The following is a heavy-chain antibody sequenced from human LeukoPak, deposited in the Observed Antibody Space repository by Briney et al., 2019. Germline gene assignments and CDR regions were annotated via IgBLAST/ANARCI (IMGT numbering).Heavy chain of an antibody. J-gene: IGHJ6*02. V-gene: IGHV3-48*02. CDR3: ARVRPNFDNYAMDV. CDR1: GFTFSGYS. CDR2: ISSSSSTI. D-gene: IGHD3-9*01. Sequence: GGSLRLSCAASGFTFSGYSMNWVRQAPGKGLEWVSYISSSSSTIYYADSVKGRFTISRDNAKNSLYLQMNSLRDEDTAVYFCARVRPNFDNYAMDVWGQGTTVTVSS.